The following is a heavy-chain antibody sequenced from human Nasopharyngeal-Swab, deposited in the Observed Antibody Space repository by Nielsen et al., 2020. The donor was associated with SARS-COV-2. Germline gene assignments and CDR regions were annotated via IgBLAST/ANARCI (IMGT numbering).Heavy chain of an antibody. V-gene: IGHV3-23*01. CDR2: ISGSGGST. CDR1: GFTFSSYA. D-gene: IGHD2-2*01. Sequence: GESLKISCAASGFTFSSYAMSWVRQAPGKGLEWVSAISGSGGSTYYADPVKGRFTISRDNSKNTLYLQMNSLRAEDTAVYYCAKVGVIDIVVVPAAISTYYFDYWGQGTLVTVSS. CDR3: AKVGVIDIVVVPAAISTYYFDY. J-gene: IGHJ4*02.